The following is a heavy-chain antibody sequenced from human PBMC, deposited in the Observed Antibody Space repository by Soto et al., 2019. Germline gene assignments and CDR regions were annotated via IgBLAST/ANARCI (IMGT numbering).Heavy chain of an antibody. Sequence: QVQLQESGPGLVKPSQTLSLTCTVSGGSISSGGYYWSWIRQHPGKGLEWIVYIYYSGRTYYNLSPESRVTISVDTAKDQYSLTLSSVPVADTDVYYCAGEPDVWGQGPTVTVSS. CDR1: GGSISSGGYY. J-gene: IGHJ6*02. CDR3: AGEPDV. V-gene: IGHV4-31*03. CDR2: IYYSGRT.